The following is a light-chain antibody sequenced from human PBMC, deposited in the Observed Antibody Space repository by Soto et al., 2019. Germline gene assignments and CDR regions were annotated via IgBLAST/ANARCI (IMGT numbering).Light chain of an antibody. J-gene: IGKJ1*01. V-gene: IGKV3-15*01. CDR3: HQVNDWPRGT. CDR1: QSISSY. CDR2: GAS. Sequence: EIVMTQSPATRSVSPGERATLSCRASQSISSYLAWYQQKPGQAPRLLIYGASTRATDIPARFSGGGSGTEFALTINSLQSEDVAVYYCHQVNDWPRGTFGQGTKVDIK.